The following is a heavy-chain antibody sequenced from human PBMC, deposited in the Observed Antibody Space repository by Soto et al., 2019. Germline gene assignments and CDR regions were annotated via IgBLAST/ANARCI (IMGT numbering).Heavy chain of an antibody. D-gene: IGHD2-15*01. Sequence: QVQLQESGPGLVKPSETLSLTCTVSGGSISNYYCSWIRQPPGKGLEWIGYIHYSGRTNYNPSLKGRGTISADPSKNPFSLKLSSLNVTGTAGYYCARGGAASLSDCWGQGTLVTVSS. CDR1: GGSISNYY. CDR3: ARGGAASLSDC. CDR2: IHYSGRT. V-gene: IGHV4-59*01. J-gene: IGHJ4*02.